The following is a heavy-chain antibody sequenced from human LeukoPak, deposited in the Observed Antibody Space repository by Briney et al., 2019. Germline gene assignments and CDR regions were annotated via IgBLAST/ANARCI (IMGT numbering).Heavy chain of an antibody. J-gene: IGHJ5*02. CDR2: IYHSGST. V-gene: IGHV4-4*02. CDR3: AREGDKYANWFDT. Sequence: SGTLSLTCAVSGGSISSSYWWSWIRQPPGKGLEWIGEIYHSGSTNYNLSLKSRVTISVDKSKNQFSLKLNSVTAADTAVYYCAREGDKYANWFDTWGQGTLVTVSS. D-gene: IGHD2-8*01. CDR1: GGSISSSYW.